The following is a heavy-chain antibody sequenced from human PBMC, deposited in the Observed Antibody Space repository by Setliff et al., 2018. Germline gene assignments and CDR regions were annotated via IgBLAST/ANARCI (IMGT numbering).Heavy chain of an antibody. V-gene: IGHV3-30*02. CDR2: IQHDGSRE. Sequence: GESLRLSCAASGFRFSTSDMHWVRQAPGKGLEWVSFIQHDGSREFYGDPVKGRFIISRDNSKNTLYLQMNSLSAEDTAVYYCAKVPNSGGYAGPFGFWGQGTLVTVSS. J-gene: IGHJ4*02. CDR1: GFRFSTSD. CDR3: AKVPNSGGYAGPFGF. D-gene: IGHD5-12*01.